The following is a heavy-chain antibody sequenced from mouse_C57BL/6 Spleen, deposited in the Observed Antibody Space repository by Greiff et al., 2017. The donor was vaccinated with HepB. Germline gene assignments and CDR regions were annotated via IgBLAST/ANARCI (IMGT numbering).Heavy chain of an antibody. CDR1: GYTFTSYW. CDR2: IHPNSGST. Sequence: QVQLKQPGAELVKPGASVKLSCKASGYTFTSYWMHWVKQRPGQGLEWIGMIHPNSGSTNYNEKFKSKATLTVDKSSSTAYMQLSSLTSEDSAVYYCARGGGSPFAYWGQGTLVTVSA. D-gene: IGHD1-1*02. V-gene: IGHV1-64*01. CDR3: ARGGGSPFAY. J-gene: IGHJ3*01.